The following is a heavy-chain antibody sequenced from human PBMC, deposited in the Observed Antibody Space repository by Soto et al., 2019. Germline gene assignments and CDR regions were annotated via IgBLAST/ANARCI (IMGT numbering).Heavy chain of an antibody. CDR3: ARGRYGDY. V-gene: IGHV1-18*01. D-gene: IGHD1-1*01. Sequence: QVHLVQSGAEVKKPGASVKVSCKGSGYGFTTYGITWVRQAPGQGLEWRAWISAHNGNTNYAQKLQGRVTVTRDAYTCTAYMELRSLRSDDTAVYYCARGRYGDYWGQGALVTVSS. J-gene: IGHJ4*02. CDR1: GYGFTTYG. CDR2: ISAHNGNT.